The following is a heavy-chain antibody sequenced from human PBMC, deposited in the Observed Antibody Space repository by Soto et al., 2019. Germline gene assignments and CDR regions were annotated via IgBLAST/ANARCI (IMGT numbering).Heavy chain of an antibody. V-gene: IGHV4-30-2*01. CDR2: TYHSGNT. Sequence: SETLSLTCDVSGDTISTGGYTWAWIRQPPGKGLEWIGHTYHSGNTYYNPSLKSRVTISVDTSKNQFSLKLSSVTAADTAVYYCASEYYYGSGTDFWGQGTLVTVSS. CDR1: GDTISTGGYT. D-gene: IGHD3-10*01. J-gene: IGHJ4*02. CDR3: ASEYYYGSGTDF.